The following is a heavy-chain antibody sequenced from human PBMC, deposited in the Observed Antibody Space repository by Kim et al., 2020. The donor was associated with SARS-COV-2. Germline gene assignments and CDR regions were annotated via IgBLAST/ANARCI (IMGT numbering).Heavy chain of an antibody. V-gene: IGHV3-21*06. CDR1: GFTFRSYT. CDR2: VSSVNGYI. D-gene: IGHD3-10*01. Sequence: GGSLRLSCAASGFTFRSYTINWVRQAPGKGLEWISYVSSVNGYIYYADSVKGRFTSSRDNAKNSVYLQMNSLRAEDTAVYYFTRDSSMVRFDYWGQGTLVTVSS. CDR3: TRDSSMVRFDY. J-gene: IGHJ4*02.